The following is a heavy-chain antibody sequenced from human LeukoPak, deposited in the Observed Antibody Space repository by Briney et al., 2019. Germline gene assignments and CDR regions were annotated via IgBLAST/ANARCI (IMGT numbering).Heavy chain of an antibody. CDR1: GYTFTSYG. Sequence: GASVKVSCKASGYTFTSYGISWVRQAPGQGLEWMGWISAYNGNTNYAQKLQGRVTMTTDTSTSTAYMELRSLRSDDTAVYYCARDLGLRVRGFSGVGFWWGQGTLVTVSS. J-gene: IGHJ4*02. V-gene: IGHV1-18*01. CDR2: ISAYNGNT. D-gene: IGHD3-10*01. CDR3: ARDLGLRVRGFSGVGFW.